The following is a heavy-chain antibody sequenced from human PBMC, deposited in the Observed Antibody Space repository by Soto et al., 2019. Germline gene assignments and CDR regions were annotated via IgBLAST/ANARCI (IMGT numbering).Heavy chain of an antibody. D-gene: IGHD3-10*01. CDR3: AKEDNITMVRGVIRGPFDY. CDR1: GFTFSSYG. V-gene: IGHV3-30*18. CDR2: ISYDGSNK. Sequence: GGSLRLSCAASGFTFSSYGMHWVRQAPGKGLEWVAVISYDGSNKYYADSVKGRFTISRDNSKNTLYLQMNSLRAEDTAVYYCAKEDNITMVRGVIRGPFDYWGQGTLVTVSS. J-gene: IGHJ4*02.